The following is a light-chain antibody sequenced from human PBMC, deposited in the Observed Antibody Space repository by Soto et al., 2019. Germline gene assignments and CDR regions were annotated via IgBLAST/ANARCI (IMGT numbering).Light chain of an antibody. CDR2: EVT. CDR1: SSDVGGHNY. CDR3: SSYTFTSTLYV. J-gene: IGLJ1*01. Sequence: QSVLTQPASVSGSPGQSITISCTGSSSDVGGHNYVSWYQQHPGKAPKLMIYEVTKWPSGVSNRFSGSKSGNTASLTISGLQAEDEADYYCSSYTFTSTLYVFGTGTKVTVL. V-gene: IGLV2-14*01.